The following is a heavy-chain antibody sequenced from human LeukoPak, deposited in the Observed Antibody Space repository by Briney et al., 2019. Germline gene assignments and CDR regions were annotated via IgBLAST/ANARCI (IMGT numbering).Heavy chain of an antibody. CDR2: IIPILGIA. CDR3: ARASGRYSDAFDI. V-gene: IGHV1-69*04. J-gene: IGHJ3*02. D-gene: IGHD1-26*01. CDR1: GGTFSSYA. Sequence: ASVKVSCKASGGTFSSYAISWVRQAPGQGLEWMGRIIPILGIANYAQKFQGRVTITADKSTSTAYMELSSLRSEDTAVYYCARASGRYSDAFDIWGQGTMVTVSS.